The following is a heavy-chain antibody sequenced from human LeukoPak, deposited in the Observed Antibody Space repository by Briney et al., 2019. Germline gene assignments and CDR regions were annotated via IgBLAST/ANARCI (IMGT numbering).Heavy chain of an antibody. CDR2: IDWNGGTT. CDR3: YLGPTTSNWFDP. CDR1: GFTFDDYA. J-gene: IGHJ5*02. D-gene: IGHD1-7*01. V-gene: IGHV3-20*04. Sequence: LPGGSLRLSCAGSGFTFDDYAMSWVRQAPGKGLEWVSGIDWNGGTTAYADSVKGRFSVSRDNRKKALYLQMNNLRAEDTALYYCYLGPTTSNWFDPWGQGTLVTVSS.